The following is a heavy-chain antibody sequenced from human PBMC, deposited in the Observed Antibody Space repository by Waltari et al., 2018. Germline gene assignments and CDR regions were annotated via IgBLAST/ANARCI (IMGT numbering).Heavy chain of an antibody. CDR1: GYSISRGYY. CDR3: AREGVGATGAIDY. Sequence: QVQLQESGPGLVKPSETLSLTCAVPGYSISRGYYWGWIRQPPGKGLGWIGSIYHSGSTYYNPSLKSRVTISVDTSKNQFSLKLSSVTAADTAVYYCAREGVGATGAIDYWGQGTLVTVSS. D-gene: IGHD1-26*01. CDR2: IYHSGST. V-gene: IGHV4-38-2*02. J-gene: IGHJ4*02.